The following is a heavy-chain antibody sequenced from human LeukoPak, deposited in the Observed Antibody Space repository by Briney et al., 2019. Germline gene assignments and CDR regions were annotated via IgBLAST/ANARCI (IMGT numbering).Heavy chain of an antibody. CDR3: ARLDYSNCRTACTFDP. Sequence: ASVKVSCKASGYTFTSYAMNWVRQAPGQGLEWMGWINTNTGSPTYAQGFTGRFVFSLDTSVSTAYLQISSLKAEDTAVYYCARLDYSNCRTACTFDPWGQGTLVTVSS. D-gene: IGHD4-11*01. V-gene: IGHV7-4-1*02. CDR1: GYTFTSYA. J-gene: IGHJ5*02. CDR2: INTNTGSP.